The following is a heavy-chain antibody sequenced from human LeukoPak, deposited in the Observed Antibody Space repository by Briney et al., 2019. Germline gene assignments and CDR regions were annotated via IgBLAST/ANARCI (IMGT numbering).Heavy chain of an antibody. J-gene: IGHJ5*02. CDR1: GGTFSSYA. D-gene: IGHD6-13*01. V-gene: IGHV1-69*13. Sequence: VASVKVSCKASGGTFSSYAISWVRQAPGQGLEWMGGIIPIFGTANYAQKFQGRVTITADESTSTAYMELSSLRSEDTAVYYCAREVAAAGTEFDPWGQGTLVTVSS. CDR3: AREVAAAGTEFDP. CDR2: IIPIFGTA.